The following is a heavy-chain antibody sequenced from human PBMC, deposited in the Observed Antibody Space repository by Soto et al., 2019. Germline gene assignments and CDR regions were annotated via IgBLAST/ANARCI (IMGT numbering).Heavy chain of an antibody. CDR1: GGSIRSGDYY. V-gene: IGHV4-30-4*01. CDR2: IYYSGST. Sequence: QVQLQESGPGLVKPSQTLSLTCTVSGGSIRSGDYYWSGSRQPPGKGLEWIGYIYYSGSTYYNPSLKSRVTISVDTSKTQFSLKLSSVTAAVPAVYYCARAKIYCSGGSCYPVTRPPYGMDVWGQGTTVTVSS. J-gene: IGHJ6*02. D-gene: IGHD2-15*01. CDR3: ARAKIYCSGGSCYPVTRPPYGMDV.